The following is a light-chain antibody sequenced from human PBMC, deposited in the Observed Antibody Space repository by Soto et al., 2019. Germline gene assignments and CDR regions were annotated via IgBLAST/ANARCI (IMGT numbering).Light chain of an antibody. CDR3: QQYNNWLPIT. CDR2: GAS. Sequence: EIVMTQSPATLSVSPGERATLSCRASQSVSSNLAWYQQKPGQAPRLLIYGASTRATGIPARFSGSGSGTNFTLTLSSLHSEDFAVYYCQQYNNWLPITFGQGTKLEIK. CDR1: QSVSSN. V-gene: IGKV3-15*01. J-gene: IGKJ2*01.